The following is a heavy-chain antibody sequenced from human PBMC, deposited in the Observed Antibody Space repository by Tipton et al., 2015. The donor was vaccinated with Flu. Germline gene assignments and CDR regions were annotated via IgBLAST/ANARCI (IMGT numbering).Heavy chain of an antibody. CDR2: IGQDGSKM. J-gene: IGHJ4*02. Sequence: GSLRLSCAASGFTFTDYWMHWVRQAPGRGLEWVANIGQDGSKMYYVDSVKGRFTISRDNSKNSLYLHMNALRVEDTAVYYCARLGLPDHWGQGTLVTVSS. CDR3: ARLGLPDH. V-gene: IGHV3-7*01. CDR1: GFTFTDYW. D-gene: IGHD3-16*01.